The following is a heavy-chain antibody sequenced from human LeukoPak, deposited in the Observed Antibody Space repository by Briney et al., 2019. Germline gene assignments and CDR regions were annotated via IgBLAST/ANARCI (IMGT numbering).Heavy chain of an antibody. CDR2: INDSGST. V-gene: IGHV4-34*01. CDR1: GGSFSGYS. D-gene: IGHD5-24*01. CDR3: ARASPICPFDY. Sequence: PSETLSLTCAVYGGSFSGYSWSWLRQPPGKGLEWIGDINDSGSTYYNPSLKSRVTISVDTSKNQFSLKLGSVTAADTAMYYCARASPICPFDYWGQGTLVTVSS. J-gene: IGHJ4*02.